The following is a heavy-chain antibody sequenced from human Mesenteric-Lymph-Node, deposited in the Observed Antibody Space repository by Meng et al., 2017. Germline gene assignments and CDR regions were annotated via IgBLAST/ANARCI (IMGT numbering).Heavy chain of an antibody. Sequence: QVQLVESGGGVVQPGRSLRLSCATSGFTFSPDGMPWVRQAPGKGLEWVAVISYDGSNKYYAESVKGRFTISRDNSKNTLHLQMNSLRAEDTAVYYCAKVAYASTWYVPHFDYWGQGTLVTVSS. V-gene: IGHV3-30*18. J-gene: IGHJ4*02. CDR2: ISYDGSNK. CDR1: GFTFSPDG. D-gene: IGHD6-13*01. CDR3: AKVAYASTWYVPHFDY.